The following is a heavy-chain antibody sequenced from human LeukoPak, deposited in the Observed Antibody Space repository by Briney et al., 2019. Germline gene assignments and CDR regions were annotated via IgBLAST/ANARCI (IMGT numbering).Heavy chain of an antibody. V-gene: IGHV1-8*01. CDR3: ARGGIYGIFPYYYDSSLIYYYYMDV. CDR1: GYTFTSYD. D-gene: IGHD3-22*01. J-gene: IGHJ6*03. Sequence: ASVKVSCKASGYTFTSYDINWVRQATGQGLEWMGWMNPNSGNTGYAQKFQGRVTMTRNNSISTAYMELSSLRSEDTAVYYCARGGIYGIFPYYYDSSLIYYYYMDVWGKGTTVTISS. CDR2: MNPNSGNT.